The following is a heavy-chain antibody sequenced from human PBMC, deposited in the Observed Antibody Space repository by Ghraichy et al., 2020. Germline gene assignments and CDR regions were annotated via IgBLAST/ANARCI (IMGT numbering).Heavy chain of an antibody. J-gene: IGHJ6*02. Sequence: GGSLRLSCAASGFTVSSNYMSWVRQAPGKGLEWVSVIYSGGSTYYADSVKGRFTISRDNSKNTLYLQMNSLRAEDTAVYYCARDREFVVVPAAPSPNYYYGMDVWGQGTTVTVSS. CDR3: ARDREFVVVPAAPSPNYYYGMDV. CDR2: IYSGGST. D-gene: IGHD2-2*01. CDR1: GFTVSSNY. V-gene: IGHV3-66*01.